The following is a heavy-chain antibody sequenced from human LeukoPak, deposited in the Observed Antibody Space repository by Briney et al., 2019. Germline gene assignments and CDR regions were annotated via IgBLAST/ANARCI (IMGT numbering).Heavy chain of an antibody. CDR3: AKGRGEYGGNFDY. CDR2: ISYDGSNK. Sequence: PGRSLRLSCAASGFTFSSYGMHWVRQAPGKGLEWVAVISYDGSNKYYADSVKGRFTISRDNSRNTLYLQMNSLRAEDTAVYYCAKGRGEYGGNFDYWGQGTLVTVSS. J-gene: IGHJ4*02. V-gene: IGHV3-30*18. CDR1: GFTFSSYG. D-gene: IGHD4-23*01.